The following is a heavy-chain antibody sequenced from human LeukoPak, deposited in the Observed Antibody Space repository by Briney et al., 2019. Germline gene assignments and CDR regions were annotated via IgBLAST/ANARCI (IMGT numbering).Heavy chain of an antibody. V-gene: IGHV4-39*01. J-gene: IGHJ4*02. Sequence: SETLSLTCTVSGGSISSSSYYWGWIRQPPGKGLEWIGSIYYSGSTYYNPSLKSRVTISVDTSKNQFSLKLSSVTAADTAVYYCARHFSDIVVVPAAAFDYWGQGTLVTVSS. CDR1: GGSISSSSYY. D-gene: IGHD2-2*01. CDR2: IYYSGST. CDR3: ARHFSDIVVVPAAAFDY.